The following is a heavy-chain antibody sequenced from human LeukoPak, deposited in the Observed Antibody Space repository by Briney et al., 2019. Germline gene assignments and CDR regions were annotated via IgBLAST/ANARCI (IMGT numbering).Heavy chain of an antibody. V-gene: IGHV1-58*02. CDR1: GFTFTSSA. J-gene: IGHJ4*02. CDR2: IVVGSGNT. D-gene: IGHD3-9*01. CDR3: AAGVYDILTGYALFDY. Sequence: SVKVSCKASGFTFTSSAMQWVRQARGQRLEWIGWIVVGSGNTNYAQKFQERVTITRDMSTSAAYMELSSLRSEDTAVYYCAAGVYDILTGYALFDYWGQGTLVTVSS.